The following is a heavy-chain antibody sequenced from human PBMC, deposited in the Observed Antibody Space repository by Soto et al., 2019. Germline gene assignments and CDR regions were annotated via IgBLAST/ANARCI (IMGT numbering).Heavy chain of an antibody. J-gene: IGHJ4*02. CDR2: IIPILGIA. CDR1: GGTFSSYT. D-gene: IGHD6-19*01. V-gene: IGHV1-69*02. CDR3: ARAAVAGPNHFDY. Sequence: QVQLVQSGAEVKKPGSSVKVSCKASGGTFSSYTISWVRQAPGQGLEWMGRIIPILGIANYAQKFQGRVTITADKSTSTAYMELSSLRSEDTAVYYCARAAVAGPNHFDYWGQGTLVTVSS.